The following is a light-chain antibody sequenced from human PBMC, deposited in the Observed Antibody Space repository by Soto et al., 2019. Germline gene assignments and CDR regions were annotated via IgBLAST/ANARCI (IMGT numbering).Light chain of an antibody. CDR1: QGIRNF. J-gene: IGKJ3*01. CDR3: QKYSSVPV. CDR2: AAS. Sequence: DIQMTQSPTSLSASVGDRVTITCRASQGIRNFVAWYQQKPGKAPKLLIYAASTLQSGVPSRFSGSGSGTDFSLTINSLQPEDVVTDSCQKYSSVPVFGPGTKVEIK. V-gene: IGKV1-27*01.